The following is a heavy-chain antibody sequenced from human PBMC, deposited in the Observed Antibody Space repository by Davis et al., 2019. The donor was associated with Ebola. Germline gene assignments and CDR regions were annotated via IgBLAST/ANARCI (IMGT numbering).Heavy chain of an antibody. CDR2: IYYSGST. V-gene: IGHV4-39*01. D-gene: IGHD3-10*01. J-gene: IGHJ4*02. CDR3: ARGPVLLFDY. CDR1: GGSISSSSYY. Sequence: PGGSLRLSCTVSGGSISSSSYYWGWIRQPPGKGLEWIGSIYYSGSTYYNPSLKSRVTISVDTSKNQFSLKLSSVTAADTAVYYCARGPVLLFDYWGQGTLVTVSS.